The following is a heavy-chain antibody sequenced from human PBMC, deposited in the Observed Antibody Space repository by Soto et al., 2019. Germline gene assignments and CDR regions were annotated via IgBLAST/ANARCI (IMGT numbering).Heavy chain of an antibody. CDR3: ASHKGTVVLERSMDV. D-gene: IGHD2-15*01. Sequence: GASVKVSCKASGYTFTSYGISWVRQAPGQGLEWMGWISAYNGNTNYAQKLQGRVTMTTDTSTSTAYMELRSLRSDDTAVYYCASHKGTVVLERSMDVWGQGTTVTVSS. J-gene: IGHJ6*02. CDR1: GYTFTSYG. CDR2: ISAYNGNT. V-gene: IGHV1-18*01.